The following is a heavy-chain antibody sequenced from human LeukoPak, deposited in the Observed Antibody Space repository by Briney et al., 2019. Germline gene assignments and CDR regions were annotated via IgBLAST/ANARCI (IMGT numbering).Heavy chain of an antibody. V-gene: IGHV3-23*01. CDR1: RFIFNSYA. Sequence: GGFLRLSCAASRFIFNSYAMSWVRQAPGKGLEWVSGISGSGDSTYYADSVKGRFTISRDNSKNTLYLQMNSLRAEDTAVYYCAKHKRLLIYYYYGLDVWGQGTTVTVSS. CDR2: ISGSGDST. J-gene: IGHJ6*02. D-gene: IGHD2-21*02. CDR3: AKHKRLLIYYYYGLDV.